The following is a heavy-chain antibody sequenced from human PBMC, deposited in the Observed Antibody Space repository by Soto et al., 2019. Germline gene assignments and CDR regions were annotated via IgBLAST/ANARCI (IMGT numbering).Heavy chain of an antibody. CDR3: ARLASGWQYSSFDF. J-gene: IGHJ2*01. V-gene: IGHV4-34*01. CDR2: INHSGST. D-gene: IGHD6-19*01. Sequence: QVQLQPWGAGLLKPSETLSLTCAVYGGSFSPYFWSWIRQPPGKGLEWIGEINHSGSTNYNPSLTRRATLSVDTSKNQVSLKLTSVTAAATAVYYCARLASGWQYSSFDFWGRGTPVTVSS. CDR1: GGSFSPYF.